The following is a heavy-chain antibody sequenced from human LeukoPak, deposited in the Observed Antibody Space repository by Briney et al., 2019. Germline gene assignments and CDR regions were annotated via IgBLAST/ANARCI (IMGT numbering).Heavy chain of an antibody. D-gene: IGHD1-26*01. Sequence: SETLSLTCTVSGGSISSSSYYWGWLRQPPGKGLEWIGSIYYSGSTYYNPSLKSRVTISVDTSKNQFSLKLSSVTAADTAVYYCARGELPRGGGWFDPWGQGTLVTVSS. CDR1: GGSISSSSYY. CDR2: IYYSGST. V-gene: IGHV4-39*07. J-gene: IGHJ5*02. CDR3: ARGELPRGGGWFDP.